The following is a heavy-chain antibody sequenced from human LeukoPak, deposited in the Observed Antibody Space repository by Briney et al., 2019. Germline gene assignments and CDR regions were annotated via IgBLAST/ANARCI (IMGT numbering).Heavy chain of an antibody. D-gene: IGHD3-22*01. CDR3: ARVGETPSKSDDSSGYYRFDI. J-gene: IGHJ3*02. V-gene: IGHV7-4-1*02. CDR2: INTNTGNP. Sequence: GASVKVSCKASGYTFTSYAMNWVRQAPGQGLEWMGWINTNTGNPTYAQGFTGRFVFSLDTSVSTAYLQISSLKAEDTAVYYCARVGETPSKSDDSSGYYRFDIWGQGTMVTVSS. CDR1: GYTFTSYA.